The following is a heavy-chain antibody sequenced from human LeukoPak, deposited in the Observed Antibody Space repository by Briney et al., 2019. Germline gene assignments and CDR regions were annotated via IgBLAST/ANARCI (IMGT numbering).Heavy chain of an antibody. Sequence: GGSLRLSCAASGFIFSNYVKSWVRQAPARGLESVASLRGDGETFYADSVKGRFTLSRDDSRNTVYLQLNNLRVEDTAVYYCAKASWVSSADAVLWGQGTLVTVSS. J-gene: IGHJ4*02. D-gene: IGHD3-16*01. CDR2: LRGDGET. CDR1: GFIFSNYV. V-gene: IGHV3-23*01. CDR3: AKASWVSSADAVL.